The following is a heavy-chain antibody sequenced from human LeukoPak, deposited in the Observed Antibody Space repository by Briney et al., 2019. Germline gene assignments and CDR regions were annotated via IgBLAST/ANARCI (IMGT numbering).Heavy chain of an antibody. D-gene: IGHD1-14*01. J-gene: IGHJ4*02. CDR3: GSSFRDREEKIDY. CDR2: IKEDGSDK. CDR1: GFTFSTNW. Sequence: QPGGSLRLSCVASGFTFSTNWMSWVRQAPGKGLEWVANIKEDGSDKNYVDSVKGRFTISRDNAKNSLYLQMNSLRVEDTAVYYCGSSFRDREEKIDYWGQGTLVTVSS. V-gene: IGHV3-7*01.